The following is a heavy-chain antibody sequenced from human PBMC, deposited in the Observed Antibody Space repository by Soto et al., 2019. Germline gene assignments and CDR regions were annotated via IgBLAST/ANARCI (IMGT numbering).Heavy chain of an antibody. V-gene: IGHV3-23*01. CDR3: AKAPGPWRIHHPIGPTDAFDV. Sequence: EVQLLESGGGLVQPGGSLRLSCAASGFTFSSYAMSWVRQAPGKGLEWVSAISGSGGSTYYADSVKGRFTISRDNSKNTLYRQMNSLRAEDTAVYYCAKAPGPWRIHHPIGPTDAFDVWGQGTMVTVSS. J-gene: IGHJ3*01. D-gene: IGHD5-18*01. CDR1: GFTFSSYA. CDR2: ISGSGGST.